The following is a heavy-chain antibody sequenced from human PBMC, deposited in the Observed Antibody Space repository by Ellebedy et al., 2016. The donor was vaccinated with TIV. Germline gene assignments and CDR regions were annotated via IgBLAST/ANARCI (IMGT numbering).Heavy chain of an antibody. Sequence: GESLKISCKGSGYSFTSYWISWVRQMPGKGLEWMGRIVPSDSYTHYSPSFQSHVTISADKSISTAYLQWSSLKASDNAMYYCSRQSKRGWYIRYWGQGTLVTVSS. D-gene: IGHD6-19*01. CDR3: SRQSKRGWYIRY. V-gene: IGHV5-10-1*01. J-gene: IGHJ4*02. CDR1: GYSFTSYW. CDR2: IVPSDSYT.